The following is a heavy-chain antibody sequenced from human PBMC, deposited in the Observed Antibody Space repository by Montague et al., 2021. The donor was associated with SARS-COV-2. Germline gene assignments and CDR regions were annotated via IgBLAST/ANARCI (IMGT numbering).Heavy chain of an antibody. CDR2: VYIVGST. J-gene: IGHJ3*02. D-gene: IGHD1-14*01. CDR3: ARETMTADAFDI. Sequence: SETLSLTCTVSGASVGSSDWGWIRQSPGKGLEWIGYVYIVGSTDYNPSLKSRVSIARDTAKNKFSLKVRSVTAADTAVYYCARETMTADAFDIWGQGTMVTVSS. V-gene: IGHV4-59*02. CDR1: GASVGSSD.